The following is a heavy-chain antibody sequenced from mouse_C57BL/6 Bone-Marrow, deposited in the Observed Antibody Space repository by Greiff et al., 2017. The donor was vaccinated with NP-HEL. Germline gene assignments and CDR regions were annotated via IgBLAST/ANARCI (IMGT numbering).Heavy chain of an antibody. D-gene: IGHD2-1*01. V-gene: IGHV5-15*01. J-gene: IGHJ2*01. CDR3: ARGGYGNYGPFDY. CDR1: GFTFSDYG. Sequence: DVKLQESGGGLVQPGGSLKLSCAASGFTFSDYGMAWVRQAPRKGPEWVAFISNLAYSIYYADTVTGRFTISRENAKNTLYLEMSSLRSEDTAMYYCARGGYGNYGPFDYWGQGTTLTVSS. CDR2: ISNLAYSI.